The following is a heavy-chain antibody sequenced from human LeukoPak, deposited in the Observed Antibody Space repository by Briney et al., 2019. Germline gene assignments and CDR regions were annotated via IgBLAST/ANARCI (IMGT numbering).Heavy chain of an antibody. CDR1: GGFISSSSYS. D-gene: IGHD3-10*01. CDR2: MYYSGST. CDR3: ARGIYYGSGNDY. J-gene: IGHJ4*02. V-gene: IGHV4-39*01. Sequence: SGTLSLTCTVSGGFISSSSYSWGWIRQPPGKGLEWIGSMYYSGSTYYNPSLKSRVTISVDTSKNQFSLKLSSVTAADTAIYYCARGIYYGSGNDYWGQGTLVTVSS.